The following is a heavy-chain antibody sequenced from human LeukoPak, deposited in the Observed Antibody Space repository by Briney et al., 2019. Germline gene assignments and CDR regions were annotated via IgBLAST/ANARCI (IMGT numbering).Heavy chain of an antibody. J-gene: IGHJ6*02. V-gene: IGHV4-59*08. CDR2: IYDSGST. Sequence: AETLSLTCSVSGASISSYFWSWIRQPPGKGLEWFGYIYDSGSTNYNPSLKSRVTISVDTSKDHFSLRLSSVTAADTSVYYCARQMFLGGMDVWGQGTTVTVSS. CDR1: GASISSYF. CDR3: ARQMFLGGMDV. D-gene: IGHD2/OR15-2a*01.